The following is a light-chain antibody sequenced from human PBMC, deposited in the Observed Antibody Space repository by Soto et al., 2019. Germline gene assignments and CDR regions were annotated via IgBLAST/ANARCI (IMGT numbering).Light chain of an antibody. V-gene: IGKV1-5*03. CDR1: QTISSW. CDR3: QHYKRYSEA. J-gene: IGKJ1*01. CDR2: KAS. Sequence: DIHMTRPPCTLSGCVVVRVTITSRASQTISSWLAWYKQKPGKAPKXLIYKASTLKSGVPSRFSGSGAGTEVTLTISSLTPDDFATYYCQHYKRYSEAFGQGTNVDI.